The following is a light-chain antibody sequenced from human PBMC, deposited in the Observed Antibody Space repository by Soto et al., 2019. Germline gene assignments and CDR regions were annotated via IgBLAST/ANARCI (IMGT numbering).Light chain of an antibody. Sequence: QLVLTQTPSASGTPGQRVTISCSGTSSNIGSNTVNWYQQFPGTAPKLLIHGDNLRPSGVPDRFSGSKSGTSASLAISGLQSEDEADYYCATWDDSLNGVVFGGGTKVTVL. CDR2: GDN. V-gene: IGLV1-44*01. CDR3: ATWDDSLNGVV. J-gene: IGLJ2*01. CDR1: SSNIGSNT.